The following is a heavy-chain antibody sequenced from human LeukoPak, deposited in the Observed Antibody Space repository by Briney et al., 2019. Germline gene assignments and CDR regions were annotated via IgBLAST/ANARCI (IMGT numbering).Heavy chain of an antibody. J-gene: IGHJ3*02. D-gene: IGHD3-22*01. CDR3: AGGDYSDSRTSFNI. CDR2: ISGSGGPT. CDR1: GFTFSSYA. Sequence: GGSLRLSCAVSGFTFSSYAMRWVRQAAGKGRECVSTISGSGGPTYYPHSVNRRFTISTHNSKNTLYLQMHSLRAEDTAVSYCAGGDYSDSRTSFNIWGQGTVVTVSS. V-gene: IGHV3-23*01.